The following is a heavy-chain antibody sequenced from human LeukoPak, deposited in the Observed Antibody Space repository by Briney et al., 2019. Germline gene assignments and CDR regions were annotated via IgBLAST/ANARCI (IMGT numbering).Heavy chain of an antibody. CDR3: ARDRLSAGG. Sequence: ASVKVSCKASGYTFSGYYIQWVRQAPGQGLEWMGWINPNSGGTNYAQKFQGRVTMTRDTSISTAYMELSSLKSDDTAVFYCARDRLSAGGWGQGTLVTVSS. J-gene: IGHJ4*02. D-gene: IGHD4-23*01. V-gene: IGHV1-2*02. CDR1: GYTFSGYY. CDR2: INPNSGGT.